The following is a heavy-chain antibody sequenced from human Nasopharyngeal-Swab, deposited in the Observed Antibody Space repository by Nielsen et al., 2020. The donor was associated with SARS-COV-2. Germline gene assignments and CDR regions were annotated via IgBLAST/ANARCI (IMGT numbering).Heavy chain of an antibody. J-gene: IGHJ4*02. D-gene: IGHD1-7*01. CDR2: INWSGGST. Sequence: GESLKISCAASGFTFDDYGMSWVRQAPGKGLEWVSGINWSGGSTGYADSVKGRFTISRDNAKNSLYLQMNSLRAEDTALYYCARDRIRGYNWNSGSDYWGQGTLVTVSS. CDR1: GFTFDDYG. CDR3: ARDRIRGYNWNSGSDY. V-gene: IGHV3-20*04.